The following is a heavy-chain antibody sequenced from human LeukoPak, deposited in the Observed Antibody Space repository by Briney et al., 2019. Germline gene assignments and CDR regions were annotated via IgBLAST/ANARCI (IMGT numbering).Heavy chain of an antibody. Sequence: SETLSLTCTVSGYSFSSGYYWGWIRQPPGKGLGGIGNIYHSGGTYYNPSLKSRVTVSVDTSKNQFSLKLNPVTAADTAVYYCARDTDYSAGWYDKWGQGTLVTVSS. V-gene: IGHV4-38-2*02. CDR3: ARDTDYSAGWYDK. J-gene: IGHJ5*02. CDR2: IYHSGGT. D-gene: IGHD4/OR15-4a*01. CDR1: GYSFSSGYY.